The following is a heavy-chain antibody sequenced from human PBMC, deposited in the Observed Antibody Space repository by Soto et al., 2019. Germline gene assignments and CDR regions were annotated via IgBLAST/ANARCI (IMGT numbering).Heavy chain of an antibody. V-gene: IGHV4-34*01. Sequence: QVQLQQWGAGLLKPSETLSLNCAVNGGSLSSYYWSWIRQPPGKGLEWIGEIKDGGYTNYSPSLKSRATISSDTSNNQFSLRLNSVTAADTGVYYCAKGQEGVVATHWDQGALVTVSS. CDR1: GGSLSSYY. CDR3: AKGQEGVVATH. CDR2: IKDGGYT. D-gene: IGHD5-12*01. J-gene: IGHJ4*02.